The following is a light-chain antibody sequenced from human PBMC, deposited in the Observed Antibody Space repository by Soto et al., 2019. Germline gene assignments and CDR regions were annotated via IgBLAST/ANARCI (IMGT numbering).Light chain of an antibody. CDR1: SSDVGGYNY. CDR3: ISYTSSSTLYV. CDR2: EVS. V-gene: IGLV2-8*01. J-gene: IGLJ1*01. Sequence: QSALTQPPSASGSFGQSVTISCTGTSSDVGGYNYVSWYQQHPGKAPKLMIYEVSERPSGVPDRFSGSKSGNTASLTISGLQAEDEADYYCISYTSSSTLYVFGTGTKVTVL.